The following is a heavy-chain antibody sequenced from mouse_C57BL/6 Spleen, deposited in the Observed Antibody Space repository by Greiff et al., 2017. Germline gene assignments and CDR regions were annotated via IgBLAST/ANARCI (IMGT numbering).Heavy chain of an antibody. CDR1: GFSLTSYG. J-gene: IGHJ3*01. Sequence: VKVVESGPGLVAPSQSLSITCTVSGFSLTSYGVDWVRQPPGKGLEWLGVIWGGGSTNYNSALMSRLSISKDNSTSQVFIKMNSLQTDVTAMYCCSKLGNGEAYWGQGTLVTVSA. CDR2: IWGGGST. V-gene: IGHV2-9*01. D-gene: IGHD2-1*01. CDR3: SKLGNGEAY.